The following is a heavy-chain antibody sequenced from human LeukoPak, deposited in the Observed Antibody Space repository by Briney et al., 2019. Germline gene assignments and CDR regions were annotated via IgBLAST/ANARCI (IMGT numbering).Heavy chain of an antibody. CDR2: INAGNGNT. D-gene: IGHD5-12*01. CDR1: GYTFTSYA. Sequence: RASVKVSCKASGYTFTSYAMHWVRQAPGQRLEWMGWINAGNGNTKYSQKFQGRVTITRDTSASTAYMELSSPRSEDTAVYYCARGARPYYFDYWGQGTLVTVSS. V-gene: IGHV1-3*01. CDR3: ARGARPYYFDY. J-gene: IGHJ4*02.